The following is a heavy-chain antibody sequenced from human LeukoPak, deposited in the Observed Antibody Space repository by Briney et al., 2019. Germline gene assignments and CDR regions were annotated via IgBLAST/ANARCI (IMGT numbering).Heavy chain of an antibody. CDR3: ATDMGDCTDGSCAYGMDV. CDR1: GITFDDYA. V-gene: IGHV3-9*01. CDR2: ISWNSGSI. Sequence: GRSLRLSCAASGITFDDYAMHWVRQAPGKGLEWVSGISWNSGSIGYADSVKGRFTISRDNAKNSLYLQRNSLRAEDAALYYCATDMGDCTDGSCAYGMDVWGQGTTVTVSS. D-gene: IGHD2-15*01. J-gene: IGHJ6*02.